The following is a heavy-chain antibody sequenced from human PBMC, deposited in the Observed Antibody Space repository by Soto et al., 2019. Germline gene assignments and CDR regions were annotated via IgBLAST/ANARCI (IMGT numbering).Heavy chain of an antibody. J-gene: IGHJ3*02. CDR3: ARDRGYPDAFDI. CDR1: GFTFGPFW. CDR2: INSDESST. D-gene: IGHD5-18*01. Sequence: GGSLRLSCAASGFTFGPFWMHWVRQAPGKGLVWVSHINSDESSTNYADSVKGRFTISRDNAKNTLNLQMSSLRAEDTAVYYCARDRGYPDAFDIWGRGTMVTVSS. V-gene: IGHV3-74*01.